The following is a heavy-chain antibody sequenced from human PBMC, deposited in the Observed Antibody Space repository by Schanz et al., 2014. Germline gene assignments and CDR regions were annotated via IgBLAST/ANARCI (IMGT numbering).Heavy chain of an antibody. J-gene: IGHJ5*01. Sequence: EVQLVESGGGLVQPGRSLRLSCTGSGFPFGDYAVSWFRRAPRKGLEWVSSITTGGNTYYRDSVKGRFIVSRDNSKNTLYLEMNRLRVDDTAVYYCSKDKQGSRSDDSWGQGTLVTVSS. CDR3: SKDKQGSRSDDS. CDR1: GFPFGDYA. CDR2: ITTGGNT. V-gene: IGHV3-23*04. D-gene: IGHD2-15*01.